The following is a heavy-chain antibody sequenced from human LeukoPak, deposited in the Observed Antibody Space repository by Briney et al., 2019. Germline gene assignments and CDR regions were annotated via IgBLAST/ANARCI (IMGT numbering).Heavy chain of an antibody. D-gene: IGHD1-14*01. V-gene: IGHV3-7*01. CDR3: ARGYGGNHK. CDR1: GFTFSSSW. J-gene: IGHJ4*02. CDR2: IKLDGSET. Sequence: GGSLRLSXAASGFTFSSSWMSWVRQAPGKGLEWVANIKLDGSETNYVDSVKGRFTVSRDNAKNSLYLQMNSLRAEDTAVYYCARGYGGNHKWGQGTLVTVSS.